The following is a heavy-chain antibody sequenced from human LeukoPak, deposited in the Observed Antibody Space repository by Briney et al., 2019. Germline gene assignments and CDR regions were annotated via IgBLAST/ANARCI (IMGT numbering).Heavy chain of an antibody. J-gene: IGHJ4*02. Sequence: GGSLRLSCAASGFTVSSNYMSWVRQAPGKGLEWVSVIYSGGSTYYADSVKGRFTISRDNSKNTLYLQMNSLRAEDTAVYYCARDRGRGYDSSGYYRRYYFDYWGQGTLVTVSS. CDR2: IYSGGST. D-gene: IGHD3-22*01. CDR1: GFTVSSNY. V-gene: IGHV3-66*02. CDR3: ARDRGRGYDSSGYYRRYYFDY.